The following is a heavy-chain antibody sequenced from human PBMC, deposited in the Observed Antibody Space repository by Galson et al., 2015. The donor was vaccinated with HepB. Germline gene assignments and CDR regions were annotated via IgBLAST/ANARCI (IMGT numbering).Heavy chain of an antibody. Sequence: LRLSCAASGFTFSSYGMHWVRQAPGKGLEWVAFIRYDGSNKYYADSVKGRFTISRDNSKNTLYLQMNSLRAEDTAVYYCAKAYCSGGSCYSTGFDYWGQGTLVTVSS. CDR3: AKAYCSGGSCYSTGFDY. J-gene: IGHJ4*02. CDR2: IRYDGSNK. D-gene: IGHD2-15*01. V-gene: IGHV3-30*02. CDR1: GFTFSSYG.